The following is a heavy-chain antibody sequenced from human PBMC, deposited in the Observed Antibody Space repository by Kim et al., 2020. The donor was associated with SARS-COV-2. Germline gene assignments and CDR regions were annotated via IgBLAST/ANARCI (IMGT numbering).Heavy chain of an antibody. J-gene: IGHJ4*02. CDR1: GFTFSSYW. CDR2: IKQDGSEK. Sequence: GGSLRLSCAASGFTFSSYWMSWVRQAPGKGLEWVANIKQDGSEKYYVDSVKGRFTISRDNAKNSLYLQMNSLRAEDTAVYYCARDQWGIAAAGTFDYWGQGTLVTVSS. D-gene: IGHD6-13*01. V-gene: IGHV3-7*01. CDR3: ARDQWGIAAAGTFDY.